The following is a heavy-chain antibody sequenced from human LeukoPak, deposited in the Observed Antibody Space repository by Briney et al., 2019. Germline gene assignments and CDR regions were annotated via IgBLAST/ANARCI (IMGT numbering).Heavy chain of an antibody. D-gene: IGHD5-12*01. CDR3: ARGAGVATISPFYYFDY. CDR2: ISAYDGNT. V-gene: IGHV1-18*01. CDR1: GYTFTSYG. J-gene: IGHJ4*02. Sequence: ASVKVSCKASGYTFTSYGISWVRQAPGQGLEWMGWISAYDGNTNYAQKLQGRVTMTTDTSTSTAYMELRSLRSDDTAVYYCARGAGVATISPFYYFDYWGQGTLVTVSS.